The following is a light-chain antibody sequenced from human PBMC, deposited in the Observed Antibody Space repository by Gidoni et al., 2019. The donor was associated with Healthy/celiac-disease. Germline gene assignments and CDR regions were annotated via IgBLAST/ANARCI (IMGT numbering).Light chain of an antibody. CDR1: SLRSYY. Sequence: SSELTQDTAVSVALGQTVRIPCQGDSLRSYYASWYQKKPGQAPVLVIYGKNNRPSGIPDRFSGSSSGNTASLTITGAQAEDEAYYYCTSRDSSGTHLSVFGTGTKVTVL. V-gene: IGLV3-19*01. CDR3: TSRDSSGTHLSV. J-gene: IGLJ1*01. CDR2: GKN.